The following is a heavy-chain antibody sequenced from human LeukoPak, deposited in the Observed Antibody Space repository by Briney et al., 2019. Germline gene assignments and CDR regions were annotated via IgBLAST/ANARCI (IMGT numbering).Heavy chain of an antibody. CDR3: ARRRGFMVRGVIIRRGYYYYMDV. Sequence: SETLSLTCAVYGGSFSGYYWSWIRQPPGKGLEWIGEINHSGSTNYNPSLKSRVTISVDTSKNQFSLKLSSVTAADTAVYYCARRRGFMVRGVIIRRGYYYYMDVWGKGTTVTISS. CDR2: INHSGST. CDR1: GGSFSGYY. J-gene: IGHJ6*03. D-gene: IGHD3-10*01. V-gene: IGHV4-34*01.